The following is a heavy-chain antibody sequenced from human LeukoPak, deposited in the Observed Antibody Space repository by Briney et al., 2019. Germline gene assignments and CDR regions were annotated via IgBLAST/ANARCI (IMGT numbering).Heavy chain of an antibody. CDR1: GFTFSSYD. V-gene: IGHV3-30*03. J-gene: IGHJ6*02. D-gene: IGHD5-18*01. CDR3: SFLKGYSYGTGYYYDMDV. Sequence: PGGSLRLSCAASGFTFSSYDMHWVRQAPGKGLEWVAVISSAGSNKYYEDSVKGRFTISRDNSKNTLYLQMNSLRAEDTALYYCSFLKGYSYGTGYYYDMDVWGQGTTVTVSS. CDR2: ISSAGSNK.